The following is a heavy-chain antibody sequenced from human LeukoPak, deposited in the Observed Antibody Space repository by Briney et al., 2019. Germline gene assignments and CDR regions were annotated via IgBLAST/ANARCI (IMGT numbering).Heavy chain of an antibody. D-gene: IGHD3-22*01. CDR2: ISSSSSYI. Sequence: GGSLRLSCAASGFTFDDYAMHWVRQAPGKGLEWVSSISSSSSYIYYADSVKGRFTISRDNAKNSLYLQMNSLRAEDTAVYYCARGGTRYYDSSGSTAWGQGTLVTVSS. J-gene: IGHJ5*02. V-gene: IGHV3-21*01. CDR1: GFTFDDYA. CDR3: ARGGTRYYDSSGSTA.